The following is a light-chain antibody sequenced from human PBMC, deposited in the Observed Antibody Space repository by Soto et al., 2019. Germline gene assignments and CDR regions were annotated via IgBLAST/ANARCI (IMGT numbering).Light chain of an antibody. Sequence: QSVLTQPPSASGTPGQRVTISCSGSSSNIGRNTVNWYQQLPGTAPKLLSYSNNQRPSGVPDRFSGSKSGTSASLAISGLQSEDEADYYCATWDDSLKGWVFGGGTKVTVL. CDR2: SNN. V-gene: IGLV1-44*01. J-gene: IGLJ3*02. CDR1: SSNIGRNT. CDR3: ATWDDSLKGWV.